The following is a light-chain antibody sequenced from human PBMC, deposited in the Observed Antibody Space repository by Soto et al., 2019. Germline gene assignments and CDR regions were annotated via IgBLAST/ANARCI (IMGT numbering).Light chain of an antibody. Sequence: QSVLTQPASVSGSPGQSITISCTGSSSDVGGYNYVSWYQQHPGKAPKPMIYEVSNRPSGVSNRFSGSKSGNTASLTISGLQAEDEADYYCMSYASSSTLFVFGTGTKVTVL. CDR1: SSDVGGYNY. J-gene: IGLJ1*01. CDR3: MSYASSSTLFV. CDR2: EVS. V-gene: IGLV2-14*01.